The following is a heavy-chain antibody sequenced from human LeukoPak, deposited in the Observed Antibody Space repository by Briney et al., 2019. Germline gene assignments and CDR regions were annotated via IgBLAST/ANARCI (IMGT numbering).Heavy chain of an antibody. V-gene: IGHV3-11*01. J-gene: IGHJ4*02. CDR3: ARDISGYSYALVL. CDR1: GFTFSDYY. Sequence: GGSLRLSYAASGFTFSDYYMSWIRQAPGKGLEWVSYISSSGSTIYYADSVKGRFTISRDNAKNSLYLQMNSLRAEDTAVYYCARDISGYSYALVLWGQGTLVTVSS. CDR2: ISSSGSTI. D-gene: IGHD5-18*01.